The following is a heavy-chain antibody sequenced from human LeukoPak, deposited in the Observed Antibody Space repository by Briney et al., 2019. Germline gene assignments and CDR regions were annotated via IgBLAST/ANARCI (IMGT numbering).Heavy chain of an antibody. V-gene: IGHV1-2*02. CDR2: INPNSGGT. Sequence: GASVKVSSKASRYTFTGYYMHWVRQAPGQGLEWMGWINPNSGGTNYAQKFQGRVTMTRDTSISTAYMELSRLRSDDTAVYYCARTIVVPAALYYYYYMDVWGKGTTVTVSS. CDR1: RYTFTGYY. CDR3: ARTIVVPAALYYYYYMDV. J-gene: IGHJ6*03. D-gene: IGHD2-2*01.